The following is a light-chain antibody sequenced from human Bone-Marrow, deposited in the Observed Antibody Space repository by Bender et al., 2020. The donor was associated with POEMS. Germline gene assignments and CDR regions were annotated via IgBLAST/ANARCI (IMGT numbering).Light chain of an antibody. Sequence: QSALTQPASVSGSPGQSITISCTGTNSDVGTYILVSWYQQHPGQAPKFMIYEVTKRPSGISDRFSGSKSGNTASLTISELQAEGEADCYCCSYAGSGTFGFFFGGGTKLPGL. CDR1: NSDVGTYIL. V-gene: IGLV2-23*02. CDR2: EVT. CDR3: CSYAGSGTFGFF. J-gene: IGLJ2*01.